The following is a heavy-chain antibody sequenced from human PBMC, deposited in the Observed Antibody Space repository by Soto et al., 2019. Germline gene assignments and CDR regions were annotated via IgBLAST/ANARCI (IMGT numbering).Heavy chain of an antibody. CDR1: GFTFSSYA. V-gene: IGHV3-23*01. CDR3: AKTARITIFGVVIPDFDY. J-gene: IGHJ4*02. D-gene: IGHD3-3*01. CDR2: ISGSGGST. Sequence: PGGSLRLSCAASGFTFSSYAMSWVRQAPGKGLEWVSAISGSGGSTYYADSVKGRFTISRDNSKNTLYLQMNSLRAEDTAVYYCAKTARITIFGVVIPDFDYCGQGTLVTVSS.